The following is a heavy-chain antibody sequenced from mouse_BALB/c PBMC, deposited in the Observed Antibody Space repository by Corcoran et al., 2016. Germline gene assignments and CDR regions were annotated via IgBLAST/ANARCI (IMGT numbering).Heavy chain of an antibody. V-gene: IGHV1S34*01. J-gene: IGHJ4*01. CDR1: GYSFAGYY. CDR2: ISCYNGAT. Sequence: LVKTGASVKISCKASGYSFAGYYMHWVKQSHGKSLEWIGYISCYNGATSYNQKFKGKATFTVDTSSSTAYMQFNSLTSEDSAVYYCARRYGNYAMDYWGQVTSVTVSS. CDR3: ARRYGNYAMDY. D-gene: IGHD2-10*02.